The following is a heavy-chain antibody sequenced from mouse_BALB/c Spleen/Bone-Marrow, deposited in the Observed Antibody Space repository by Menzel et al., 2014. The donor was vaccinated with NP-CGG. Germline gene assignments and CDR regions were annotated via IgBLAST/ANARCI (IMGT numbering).Heavy chain of an antibody. D-gene: IGHD3-3*01. Sequence: EVMLVESGGGLLQPGGSLRLSCATSGFTFTDYYMNWVRQPPGMALEWLGFIRNKANGYTTDYSTSVKGRFTISRDNSQIILYLQMNTLRTEDSATYYCARDVGRLFFDVWGAGTTVTVSS. CDR1: GFTFTDYY. CDR3: ARDVGRLFFDV. V-gene: IGHV7-3*02. CDR2: IRNKANGYTT. J-gene: IGHJ1*01.